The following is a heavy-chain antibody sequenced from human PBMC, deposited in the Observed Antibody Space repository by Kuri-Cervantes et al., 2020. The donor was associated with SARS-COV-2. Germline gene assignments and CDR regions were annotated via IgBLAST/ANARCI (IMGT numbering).Heavy chain of an antibody. Sequence: GESLKISCAASGFTFSSYAMSWVRQAPGKGLEWVSAISGSGGSTYYADSVKGRFTISRDNSKNTLYLQMNSLRAEDTAVYYCARGVTPNYGMDVWGQGTTVTVSS. J-gene: IGHJ6*02. CDR1: GFTFSSYA. CDR2: ISGSGGST. D-gene: IGHD2-21*02. CDR3: ARGVTPNYGMDV. V-gene: IGHV3-23*01.